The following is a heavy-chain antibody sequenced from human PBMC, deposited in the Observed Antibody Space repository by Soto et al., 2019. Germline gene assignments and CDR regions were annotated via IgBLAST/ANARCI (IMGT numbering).Heavy chain of an antibody. CDR1: GDSVSSNSAA. Sequence: PSQTLSLTCAISGDSVSSNSAAWNWIRQSPSRGLEWLGRTYYRSKWYNDYAVSVKSRITINPDTSENQFSLQLNSVTPEDTAVYYCARDHIVVVPAAMGVGSFYYYGMDVWGQGTTVTVSS. CDR3: ARDHIVVVPAAMGVGSFYYYGMDV. V-gene: IGHV6-1*01. J-gene: IGHJ6*02. D-gene: IGHD2-2*01. CDR2: TYYRSKWYN.